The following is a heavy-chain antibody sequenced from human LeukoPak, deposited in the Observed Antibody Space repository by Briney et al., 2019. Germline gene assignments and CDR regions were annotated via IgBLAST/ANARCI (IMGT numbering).Heavy chain of an antibody. V-gene: IGHV4-38-2*02. J-gene: IGHJ5*02. CDR1: GYSISSGYY. Sequence: PSETLSLTCTVSGYSISSGYYWGRIRQPPGKGLEWIGSIYHSGSTYYNPSLKSRVTISVDTSKNQFSLKLSSVTAADTAVYYCARNPTPHLFGILTGGWFDPWGQGTLVTVSS. CDR2: IYHSGST. D-gene: IGHD3-9*01. CDR3: ARNPTPHLFGILTGGWFDP.